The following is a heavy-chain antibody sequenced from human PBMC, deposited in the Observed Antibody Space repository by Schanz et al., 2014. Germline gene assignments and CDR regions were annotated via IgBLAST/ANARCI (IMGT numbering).Heavy chain of an antibody. Sequence: EVQLLESGGGLVQPGGSLRLSCVASGFTFFGSFAMSWVRQAPGKGLEWVSGMSGSGSTADYADSVRGRFSISRDNSKNTLYLQVNSLRAEDTAVYYCASDYNYFETEAPWGQGTLVTVSS. J-gene: IGHJ5*02. D-gene: IGHD3-16*01. CDR2: MSGSGSTA. CDR1: GFTFFGSFA. CDR3: ASDYNYFETEAP. V-gene: IGHV3-23*01.